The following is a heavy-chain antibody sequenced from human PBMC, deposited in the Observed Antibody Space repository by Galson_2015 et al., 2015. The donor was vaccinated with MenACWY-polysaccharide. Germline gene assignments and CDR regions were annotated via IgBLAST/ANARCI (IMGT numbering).Heavy chain of an antibody. Sequence: ETLSLTCTVSGGSITNHYWSWIRQPAGKEMEWIGRVHSSGSTAYSPSLNSRVIMSVDMSKNRISLRLNSVTAADTAVYYCARRSLGNWYFDLWGRGALVTVSS. CDR2: VHSSGST. V-gene: IGHV4-4*07. J-gene: IGHJ2*01. D-gene: IGHD7-27*01. CDR3: ARRSLGNWYFDL. CDR1: GGSITNHY.